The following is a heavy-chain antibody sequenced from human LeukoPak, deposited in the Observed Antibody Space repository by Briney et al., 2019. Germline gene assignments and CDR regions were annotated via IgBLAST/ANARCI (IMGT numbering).Heavy chain of an antibody. CDR1: GGSISSYY. D-gene: IGHD6-19*01. J-gene: IGHJ4*02. CDR3: ARHSSGWYSDFDY. CDR2: IYYSGST. Sequence: SETLSLTCTVSGGSISSYYWSWIRQPPGKGLEWIGYIYYSGSTNYNPSLKSRVTISVDTSKNQFSLKLSSVTAANTAVYYCARHSSGWYSDFDYWGQGTLVTVSS. V-gene: IGHV4-59*08.